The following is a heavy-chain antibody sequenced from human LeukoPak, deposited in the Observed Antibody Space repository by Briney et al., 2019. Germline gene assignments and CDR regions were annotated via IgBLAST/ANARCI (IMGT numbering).Heavy chain of an antibody. CDR2: ISFDGSDK. Sequence: PGGSLRLSCAASGFTFSNYAMPWVRQAPGKGLEWVAIISFDGSDKYYADSVKGRFSISRDNSQNTLFLQMNSLRAEDTAIYYCARYIAVAGSHYLYGMDVWGQGTTVTVSS. V-gene: IGHV3-30-3*01. J-gene: IGHJ6*02. CDR3: ARYIAVAGSHYLYGMDV. CDR1: GFTFSNYA. D-gene: IGHD6-19*01.